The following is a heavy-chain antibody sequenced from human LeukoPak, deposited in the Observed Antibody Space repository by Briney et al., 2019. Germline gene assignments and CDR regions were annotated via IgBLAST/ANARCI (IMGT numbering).Heavy chain of an antibody. CDR1: GYFISSNYY. V-gene: IGHV4-38-2*01. J-gene: IGHJ5*02. D-gene: IGHD2-21*02. CDR2: SYHSGNT. Sequence: SETLSFTYAVSGYFISSNYYWGWIGQPPGKGLEGIGCSYHSGNTYHNSFLRRRVTISVDTFKNKFSLRLSLVTAENTASYYFARGVPAIVLVTARNCFDPWGQGTLVTVSS. CDR3: ARGVPAIVLVTARNCFDP.